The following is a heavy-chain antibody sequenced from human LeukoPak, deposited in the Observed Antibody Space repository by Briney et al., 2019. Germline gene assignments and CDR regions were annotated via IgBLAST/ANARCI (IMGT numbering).Heavy chain of an antibody. V-gene: IGHV3-13*05. CDR2: ICTVGDP. D-gene: IGHD6-19*01. CDR1: VFTFSSYV. CDR3: ARGQYGSGGMDV. J-gene: IGHJ6*04. Sequence: GGALRLSRAASVFTFSSYVMHWVRQATGKGLEWVSAICTVGDPYYPGSVKGRFTISRENAKNSLYLQMNSLRAGDTGVYYCARGQYGSGGMDVWGKGTTVTVSS.